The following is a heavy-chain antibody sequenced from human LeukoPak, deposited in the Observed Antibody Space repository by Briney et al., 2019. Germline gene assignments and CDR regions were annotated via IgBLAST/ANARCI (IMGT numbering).Heavy chain of an antibody. J-gene: IGHJ5*02. D-gene: IGHD1-1*01. CDR3: ARGGILTPGWFDP. CDR1: GFSFSTYW. Sequence: GGSLRLSCAASGFSFSTYWMTWVRQAPGKGLEWVSYISSSSTIYYADSVKGRFTISRDNAKNSLYLQMNSLRAEDTAVYYCARGGILTPGWFDPWGQGTLVTVSS. V-gene: IGHV3-48*01. CDR2: ISSSSTI.